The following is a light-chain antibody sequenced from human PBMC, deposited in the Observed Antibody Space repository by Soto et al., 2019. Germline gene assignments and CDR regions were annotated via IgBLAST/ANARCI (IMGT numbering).Light chain of an antibody. CDR2: KAS. J-gene: IGKJ4*01. V-gene: IGKV1-5*03. CDR3: QQYNSYFT. CDR1: QSISSW. Sequence: DIQMTQSPSTLSASVGDRVTITCRASQSISSWLAWYQQKPGKAPKLLLYKASSLESGVPSRFSGGGSGTEFTLTSSSLQPDDFETYYCQQYNSYFTFGGGTKVEIK.